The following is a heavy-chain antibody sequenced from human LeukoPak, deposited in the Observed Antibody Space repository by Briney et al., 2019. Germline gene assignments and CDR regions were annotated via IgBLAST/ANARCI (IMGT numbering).Heavy chain of an antibody. CDR1: GGSFSGYY. CDR3: AISSPGSYRALDY. Sequence: PSETLSLTCAVYGGSFSGYYWSWIRQPPGKGLEWIGEINHSESTNYNPSLKSRVTISVDTSKNQFSLKLSSVTAADTAVYYCAISSPGSYRALDYWGQGTLVTVSS. CDR2: INHSEST. V-gene: IGHV4-34*01. D-gene: IGHD3-16*02. J-gene: IGHJ4*02.